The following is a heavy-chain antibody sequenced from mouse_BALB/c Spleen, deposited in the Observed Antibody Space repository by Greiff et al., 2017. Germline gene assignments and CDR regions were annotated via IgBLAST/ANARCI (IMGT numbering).Heavy chain of an antibody. Sequence: EVKLEESGPGLVKPSQSLSLTCTVTGYSITSDYAWNWIRQFPGNKLEWMGYISYSGSTSYNPSLKSRISLTRDTSKNQFFLQLNSVTTEDTATYYCARGLLRSPFYFDYWGQGTTLTVSS. D-gene: IGHD1-1*01. CDR1: GYSITSDYA. J-gene: IGHJ2*01. CDR2: ISYSGST. CDR3: ARGLLRSPFYFDY. V-gene: IGHV3-2*02.